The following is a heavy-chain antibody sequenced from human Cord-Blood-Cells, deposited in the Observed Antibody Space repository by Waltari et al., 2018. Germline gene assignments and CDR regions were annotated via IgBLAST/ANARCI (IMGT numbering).Heavy chain of an antibody. V-gene: IGHV1-69*04. J-gene: IGHJ5*02. CDR1: GGPFSSYA. D-gene: IGHD3-22*01. Sequence: QVQLVQSGAEVKKPGSSVKVSCKASGGPFSSYAISWVLQAPGEGLEWMGGIIPILGIANYAQKFQGRVTITADESTSTAYMELSSLRSEDTAVYYCARSSDYYDSSGYNRFDPWGQGTLVTVSS. CDR2: IIPILGIA. CDR3: ARSSDYYDSSGYNRFDP.